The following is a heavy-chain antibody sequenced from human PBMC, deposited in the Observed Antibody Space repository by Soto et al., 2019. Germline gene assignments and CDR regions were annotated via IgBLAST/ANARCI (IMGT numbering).Heavy chain of an antibody. CDR2: ISYDGSNK. V-gene: IGHV3-30*18. CDR3: AKDKNYYDNSGFYYFDY. D-gene: IGHD3-22*01. CDR1: GFTFSSYG. Sequence: QVQLVESGGGVVQPGRSLRLSCAASGFTFSSYGMHWVRQAPGKGLEWVVVISYDGSNKYYADSVKGRFTISRDNSKNTLYLQMNSLRAEDTAVYYCAKDKNYYDNSGFYYFDYWGQGTLVTVSS. J-gene: IGHJ4*02.